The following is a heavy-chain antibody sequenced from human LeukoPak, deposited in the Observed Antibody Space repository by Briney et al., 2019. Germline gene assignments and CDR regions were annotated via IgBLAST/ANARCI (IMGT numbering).Heavy chain of an antibody. CDR1: GFTFNNYA. V-gene: IGHV3-30*03. CDR3: ARGGSYPNDPFDI. CDR2: ISYDGTSK. D-gene: IGHD1-26*01. Sequence: PGRSLRLSCAASGFTFNNYAMHWVRQAPGRGLEWVAVISYDGTSKYYADSVKGRFTISRDNSKNTLYLQMNSLRAEDTAVYYCARGGSYPNDPFDIWGQGTMVTV. J-gene: IGHJ3*02.